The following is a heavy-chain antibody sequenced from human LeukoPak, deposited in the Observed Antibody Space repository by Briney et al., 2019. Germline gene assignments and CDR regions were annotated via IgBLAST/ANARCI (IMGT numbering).Heavy chain of an antibody. Sequence: GGSLRLSWAASGFTVSSNYMSWVRQAPGKGLEWVSVIYSGGSTYYADSVKGRFTISRDNSKNTLYLQMNSLRAEDTAVYYCARDPSVMATILDYWGQGTLVTVSS. CDR1: GFTVSSNY. D-gene: IGHD5-24*01. CDR2: IYSGGST. J-gene: IGHJ4*02. V-gene: IGHV3-66*01. CDR3: ARDPSVMATILDY.